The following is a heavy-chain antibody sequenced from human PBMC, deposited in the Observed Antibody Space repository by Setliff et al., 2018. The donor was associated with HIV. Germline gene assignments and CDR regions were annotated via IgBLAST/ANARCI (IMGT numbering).Heavy chain of an antibody. CDR2: IFYNGNT. J-gene: IGHJ4*02. CDR3: ATDMDTAMALGH. Sequence: SETLSLTCTVSGGSINNAGYYWSWIRQHPGKGLEWSGDIFYNGNTYYNPSLISRTSRAVDTSKNQFSLKQDSVTAAGTSVYSCATDMDTAMALGHWGQGALVTVSS. CDR1: GGSINNAGYY. D-gene: IGHD5-18*01. V-gene: IGHV4-31*03.